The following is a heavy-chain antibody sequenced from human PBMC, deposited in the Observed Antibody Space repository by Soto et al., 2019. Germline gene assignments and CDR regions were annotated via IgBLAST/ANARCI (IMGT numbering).Heavy chain of an antibody. D-gene: IGHD6-19*01. CDR2: IYYSGST. CDR3: ARGRIAVAGTNYYYGMDV. J-gene: IGHJ6*02. V-gene: IGHV4-59*01. Sequence: TLSLTCTVSGGSISSYYWSWIRQPPGKGLEWIGYIYYSGSTNYNPSLKSRVTISVDTSKNQFSLKLSSVTAADTAVYYCARGRIAVAGTNYYYGMDVWGQGTTVTVSS. CDR1: GGSISSYY.